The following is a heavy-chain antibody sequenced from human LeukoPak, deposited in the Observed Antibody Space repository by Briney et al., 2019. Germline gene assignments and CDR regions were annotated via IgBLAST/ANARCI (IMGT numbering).Heavy chain of an antibody. CDR2: IYYSGST. V-gene: IGHV4-59*01. CDR1: GGSISSYY. J-gene: IGHJ4*02. Sequence: PSETLSLTCTVSGGSISSYYWSWIRQPPGKGLEWIGYIYYSGSTNYNPSLKSRVTISVDTSKNQFSLKLSSVTAADTAVYYCARVGYGSGSYYDYWGQGTLATVSS. D-gene: IGHD3-10*01. CDR3: ARVGYGSGSYYDY.